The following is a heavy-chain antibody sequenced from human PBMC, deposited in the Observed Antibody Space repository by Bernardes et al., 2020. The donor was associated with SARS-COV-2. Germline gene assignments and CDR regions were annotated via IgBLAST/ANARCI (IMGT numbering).Heavy chain of an antibody. Sequence: SETLSLTCTVSGGSISADYWSWFRQPPGKGLEWIGYLYYTGSTNYNPSPQSRVTISVDTSKNQFSLKLSSVTAADTAVYYCARGFDYWGQGILVTVSS. CDR2: LYYTGST. CDR3: ARGFDY. CDR1: GGSISADY. V-gene: IGHV4-59*01. J-gene: IGHJ4*02.